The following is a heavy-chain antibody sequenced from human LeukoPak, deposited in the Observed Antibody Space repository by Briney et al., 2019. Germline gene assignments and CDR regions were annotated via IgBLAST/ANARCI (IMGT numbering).Heavy chain of an antibody. V-gene: IGHV1-69*04. J-gene: IGHJ4*02. Sequence: GASVEVSCKASGGTFSSYAISWVRQAPGQGLEWMGRIIPILGIANYAQKFQGRVTITADKSTSTAYMELSSLRSEDTAVYYCAMREKRSSGWPFDYWGQGTLVTVSS. D-gene: IGHD6-19*01. CDR2: IIPILGIA. CDR1: GGTFSSYA. CDR3: AMREKRSSGWPFDY.